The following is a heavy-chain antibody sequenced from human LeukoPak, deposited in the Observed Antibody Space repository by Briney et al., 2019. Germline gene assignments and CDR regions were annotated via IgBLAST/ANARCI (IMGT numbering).Heavy chain of an antibody. CDR2: ISYDGSNK. D-gene: IGHD2-2*02. Sequence: GGSLRLSCAASGFTFSSYAMHWVRQAPGKGLEWVAVISYDGSNKYYADSVKGRFTISRDNSKNTLYLQMNSLRAEDTAVYYCARDGRYCSSTSCYTYNWFDPWGQGTLVTVSS. J-gene: IGHJ5*02. CDR1: GFTFSSYA. CDR3: ARDGRYCSSTSCYTYNWFDP. V-gene: IGHV3-30-3*01.